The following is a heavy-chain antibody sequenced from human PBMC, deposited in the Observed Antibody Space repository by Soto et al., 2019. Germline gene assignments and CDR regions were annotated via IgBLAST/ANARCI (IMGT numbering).Heavy chain of an antibody. CDR1: GFTFDDYA. Sequence: LRLSCAASGFTFDDYAMHWVRQVPGKGLEWVSGINWNSGSIGYGDSVKGRFAISRDNAKNSLHLQMSSLSAEDTAFYYCVKDESINWYSGHFRHWGQGTLVTVSS. V-gene: IGHV3-9*01. J-gene: IGHJ1*01. CDR3: VKDESINWYSGHFRH. CDR2: INWNSGSI. D-gene: IGHD6-13*01.